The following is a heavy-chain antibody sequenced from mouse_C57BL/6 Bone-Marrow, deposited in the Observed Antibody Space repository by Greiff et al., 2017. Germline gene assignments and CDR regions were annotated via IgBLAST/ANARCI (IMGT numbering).Heavy chain of an antibody. CDR2: IDPNSGGT. CDR1: GYTFTSYW. Sequence: QVQLQQPGAEPVKPGASVKLSCKASGYTFTSYWMHWVKQRPGRGLEWIGRIDPNSGGTKYNEKFKSKATLTVDKPSSTAYLQLSSLTSEDTAVYYCALRFAYWGQGTLVTVSA. CDR3: ALRFAY. J-gene: IGHJ3*01. V-gene: IGHV1-72*01.